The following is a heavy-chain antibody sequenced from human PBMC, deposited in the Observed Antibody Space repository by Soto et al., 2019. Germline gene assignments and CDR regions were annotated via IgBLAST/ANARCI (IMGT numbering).Heavy chain of an antibody. V-gene: IGHV3-23*01. CDR2: ITGSGDST. CDR3: AKDLQFSGWLSAQTFDY. Sequence: GGSQRLSCTASRFHINNAWMSWVSHAPGKGLECVSSITGSGDSTYYADSVKGRFTISRDKSKSTLYLQMNSLRAEDTAVYYCAKDLQFSGWLSAQTFDYWGQGTQVTVSS. J-gene: IGHJ4*02. CDR1: RFHINNAW. D-gene: IGHD6-19*01.